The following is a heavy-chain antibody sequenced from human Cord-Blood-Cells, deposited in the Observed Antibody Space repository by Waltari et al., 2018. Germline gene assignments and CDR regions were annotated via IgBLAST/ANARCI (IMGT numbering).Heavy chain of an antibody. D-gene: IGHD6-6*01. V-gene: IGHV3-74*01. CDR3: ARVSRSSRNLAGAFDI. CDR2: INSDGSST. CDR1: GFTFSSYW. Sequence: EVQLVESGGGLVQPGGSLRLSCAASGFTFSSYWLHWVRQAPGKGLVWVSRINSDGSSTSYADSVKGRFTISRDNAKNTLYLQMNSLRAEDTAVYYCARVSRSSRNLAGAFDIWGQGTMVTVSS. J-gene: IGHJ3*02.